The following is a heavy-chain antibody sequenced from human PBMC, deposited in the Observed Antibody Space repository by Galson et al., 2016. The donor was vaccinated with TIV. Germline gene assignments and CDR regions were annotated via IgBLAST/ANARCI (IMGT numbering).Heavy chain of an antibody. CDR2: IWYDGNAK. Sequence: SLRLSCATSGFTFSNYGMYWVRQAPGKGLEWVALIWYDGNAKFYADSVKGRFTISRDTSRDTLCLQMNSLSAEDTALYYCARDGSWSGDPIYGGTRPDFWGRGTLVTVSS. D-gene: IGHD3-10*01. CDR3: ARDGSWSGDPIYGGTRPDF. V-gene: IGHV3-33*07. CDR1: GFTFSNYG. J-gene: IGHJ4*02.